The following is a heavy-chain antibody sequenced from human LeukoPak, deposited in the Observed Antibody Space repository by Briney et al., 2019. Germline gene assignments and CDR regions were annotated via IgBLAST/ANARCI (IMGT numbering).Heavy chain of an antibody. CDR1: GFTFSDYY. Sequence: GGSLRLSCAASGFTFSDYYMSWIRQAPGKGLEWGSYISSSGSTIYYADSVKGRFTISRHNANNSLYLQMNSLRAEDTAVYYCARSPVYYGSGSYYNIDYWGQGTLVTVSS. V-gene: IGHV3-11*01. CDR3: ARSPVYYGSGSYYNIDY. CDR2: ISSSGSTI. J-gene: IGHJ4*02. D-gene: IGHD3-10*01.